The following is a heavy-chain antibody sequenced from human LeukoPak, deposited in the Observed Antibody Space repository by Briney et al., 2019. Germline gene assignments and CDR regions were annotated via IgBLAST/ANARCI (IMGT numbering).Heavy chain of an antibody. CDR3: AREMTIITYSFDS. CDR1: GFTFSDYA. J-gene: IGHJ4*02. CDR2: ITGSGRST. D-gene: IGHD5-24*01. V-gene: IGHV3-23*01. Sequence: GGSLRLSCAASGFTFSDYALSWVRQAPGKGLEWVSGITGSGRSTYYADSVKGRFTISRDNSKNTLYLQMNNLRAEDTAVYYCAREMTIITYSFDSWGQGTLVTVSS.